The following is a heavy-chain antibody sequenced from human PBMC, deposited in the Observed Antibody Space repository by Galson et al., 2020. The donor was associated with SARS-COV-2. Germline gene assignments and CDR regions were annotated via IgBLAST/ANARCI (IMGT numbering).Heavy chain of an antibody. D-gene: IGHD6-13*01. Sequence: GGSLRLSCAASGFTFSSYSMNWVRQAPGKGLEWVSSISSSSSYIYYADSVKGRFTISRDNAKNSLYLQMNSLRAEDTAVYYCARDNWDSSSWYWGYYYGMDVWGQGTTVTVSS. J-gene: IGHJ6*02. CDR1: GFTFSSYS. V-gene: IGHV3-21*01. CDR3: ARDNWDSSSWYWGYYYGMDV. CDR2: ISSSSSYI.